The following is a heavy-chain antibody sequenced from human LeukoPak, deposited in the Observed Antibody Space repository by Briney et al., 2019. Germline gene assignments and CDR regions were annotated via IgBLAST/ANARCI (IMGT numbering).Heavy chain of an antibody. CDR3: ARAPIAVAGAILYDY. D-gene: IGHD6-19*01. Sequence: SVKVSCKASGGTFSSYGISWVRQAPGQGLEWMGGIIPIFGTANYAQKFQGRVTITADKSTSTAYMELSSLRSEDTAVYYCARAPIAVAGAILYDYWGQGTLVTVSS. J-gene: IGHJ4*02. CDR2: IIPIFGTA. V-gene: IGHV1-69*06. CDR1: GGTFSSYG.